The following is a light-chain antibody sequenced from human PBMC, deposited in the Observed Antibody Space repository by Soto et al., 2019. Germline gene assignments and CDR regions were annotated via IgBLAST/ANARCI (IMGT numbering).Light chain of an antibody. V-gene: IGLV2-14*03. CDR2: DVV. J-gene: IGLJ1*01. CDR3: CSYTSSSTPWV. CDR1: SSDVGGFNS. Sequence: QSVLTQPASVSGSPGQSITISCTGTSSDVGGFNSVSWYQLRPGTAPKLILYDVVDRPSGVSNRFSASKSGNTASLTISGLQAEDEADYYCCSYTSSSTPWVFGTGTKVTVL.